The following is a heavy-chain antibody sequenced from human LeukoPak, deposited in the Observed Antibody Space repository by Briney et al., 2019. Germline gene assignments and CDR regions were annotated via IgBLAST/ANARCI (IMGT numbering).Heavy chain of an antibody. D-gene: IGHD6-19*01. J-gene: IGHJ5*02. CDR1: GFTFSSYG. CDR3: AKDLGWNGWANWFDP. CDR2: ISYDGSNK. V-gene: IGHV3-30*18. Sequence: GGSLRLCCAASGFTFSSYGMHWVRQAPGKGLEWVAVISYDGSNKYYADSVKGRFTISRDNSKNTLYLQMNSLRAEDTAVYYCAKDLGWNGWANWFDPWGQGTLVTVSS.